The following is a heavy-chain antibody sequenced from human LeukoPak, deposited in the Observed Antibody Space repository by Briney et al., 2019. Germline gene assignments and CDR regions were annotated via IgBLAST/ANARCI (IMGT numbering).Heavy chain of an antibody. Sequence: GGSRRLSCAASGFTFSSYAMSWVRQAPGKGLEWVSAISGSGGSTYYADSVKGRFTISRDNSKNTLYLQMNSLRAEDTAVYYCAKVPAAYNWFYTCGHGNLFTVSS. V-gene: IGHV3-23*01. J-gene: IGHJ5*01. CDR2: ISGSGGST. D-gene: IGHD2-2*01. CDR3: AKVPAAYNWFYT. CDR1: GFTFSSYA.